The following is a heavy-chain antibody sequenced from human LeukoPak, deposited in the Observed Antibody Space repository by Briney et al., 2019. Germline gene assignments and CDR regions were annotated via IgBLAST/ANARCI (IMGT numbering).Heavy chain of an antibody. CDR1: GFTFDDYG. J-gene: IGHJ4*02. CDR2: ISSSGSTI. Sequence: GGSLRLSCTASGFTFDDYGMSWVRQDPGKGLEWVSYISSSGSTIYYADSVKGRFTISRDNAKNSLYLQMNSLRAEDTAVYYCARDEVGARGVVIELDYWGQGTLVTVSS. V-gene: IGHV3-48*03. CDR3: ARDEVGARGVVIELDY. D-gene: IGHD3-10*01.